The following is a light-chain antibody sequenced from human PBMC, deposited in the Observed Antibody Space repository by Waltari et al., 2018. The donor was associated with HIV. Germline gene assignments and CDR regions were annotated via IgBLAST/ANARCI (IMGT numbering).Light chain of an antibody. CDR2: EVN. CDR3: SSYAGSNNLVV. Sequence: QSALTQPPSASGSPGQSVTISCTGTSSDVGGYTYVSWYQQHRGKAPKLMIYEVNKRPSGVPGRFSGSKSGNTASLTVSGLQAEDEADYYCSSYAGSNNLVVFGGGTKLTVL. J-gene: IGLJ2*01. CDR1: SSDVGGYTY. V-gene: IGLV2-8*01.